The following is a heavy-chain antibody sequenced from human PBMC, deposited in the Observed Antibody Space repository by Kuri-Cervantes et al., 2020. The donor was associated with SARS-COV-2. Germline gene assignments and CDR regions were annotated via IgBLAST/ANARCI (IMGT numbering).Heavy chain of an antibody. CDR1: GFTFSSYG. CDR3: ARLGVAAAGSYYYYGMDV. V-gene: IGHV3-30*03. Sequence: GGSLRLSCAASGFTFSSYGMHWVRQAPGKGLEWVAVISYDGSNKYYADSVKGRFTISRDSSKNTLYLQMNSLRAEDTAVYYCARLGVAAAGSYYYYGMDVWGQGTTVTVSS. D-gene: IGHD6-13*01. J-gene: IGHJ6*02. CDR2: ISYDGSNK.